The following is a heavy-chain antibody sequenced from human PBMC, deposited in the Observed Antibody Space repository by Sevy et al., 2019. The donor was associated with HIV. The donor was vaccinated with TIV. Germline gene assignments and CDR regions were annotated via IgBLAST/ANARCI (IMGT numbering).Heavy chain of an antibody. CDR3: ARGDSVLPTGGFDL. D-gene: IGHD2-8*02. CDR1: GGSIRSGDYY. Sequence: SETLSLTCTVSGGSIRSGDYYWTWIRQHPGKGLEWIGYIYYTGSTYYNPLLESRVSISIDTSKNHFSLKLSSVTAADTAVYFCARGDSVLPTGGFDLWGRGTLVTVSS. J-gene: IGHJ2*01. V-gene: IGHV4-31*03. CDR2: IYYTGST.